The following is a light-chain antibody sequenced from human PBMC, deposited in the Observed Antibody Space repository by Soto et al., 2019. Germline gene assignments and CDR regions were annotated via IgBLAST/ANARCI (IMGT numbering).Light chain of an antibody. CDR1: QSVGTN. CDR2: GAS. Sequence: EIVITHSPATLSVSPGESATLSCRASQSVGTNVAWYQQKPGQAPRPLIYGASTRATDTSDRFSGSGSGADFTLTISSLQSEDFAIYYCQQYNKWPPWTFGQGTKVDI. V-gene: IGKV3-15*01. CDR3: QQYNKWPPWT. J-gene: IGKJ1*01.